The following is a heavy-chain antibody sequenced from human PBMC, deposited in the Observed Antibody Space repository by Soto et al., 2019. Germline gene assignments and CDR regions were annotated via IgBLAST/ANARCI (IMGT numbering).Heavy chain of an antibody. CDR1: GGSFSGYY. Sequence: SETLSLTCAVYGGSFSGYYWTWIRQPPGTGLEWIGEINHSGSSYYNPSLKSRITISVDTSKNQFSLNLTSVTAADTAVYYCAKHGLTAYMAYYFDLWGRGTLVTVS. CDR2: INHSGSS. CDR3: AKHGLTAYMAYYFDL. J-gene: IGHJ4*02. D-gene: IGHD3-16*01. V-gene: IGHV4-34*01.